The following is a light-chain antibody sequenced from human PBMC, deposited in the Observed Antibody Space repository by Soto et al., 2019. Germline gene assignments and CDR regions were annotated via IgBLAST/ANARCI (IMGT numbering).Light chain of an antibody. CDR2: QDS. Sequence: SYELTQPPSVSVSPGQTASITCSGDKLGDKYACWYQQKPGQSPVLVIYQDSKRPSGIRERFSGSNSGNTATLTISGTQAMDEADYYCQAWDSSTASVFGGGTKLTVL. CDR3: QAWDSSTASV. CDR1: KLGDKY. V-gene: IGLV3-1*01. J-gene: IGLJ2*01.